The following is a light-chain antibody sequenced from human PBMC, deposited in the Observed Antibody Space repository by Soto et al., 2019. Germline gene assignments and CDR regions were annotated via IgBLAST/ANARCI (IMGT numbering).Light chain of an antibody. CDR2: DVN. CDR1: SSDVGGYHY. V-gene: IGLV2-11*01. Sequence: QSALTQPRSVSGSPGQSVTLSCTGTSSDVGGYHYVSWYQHHPGKAPKIIIYDVNKRPSGVPDRFSGSKSGNTASLTISGLQTEDEADYYCCSYTSSSTLVVFGGGTKLTVL. CDR3: CSYTSSSTLVV. J-gene: IGLJ2*01.